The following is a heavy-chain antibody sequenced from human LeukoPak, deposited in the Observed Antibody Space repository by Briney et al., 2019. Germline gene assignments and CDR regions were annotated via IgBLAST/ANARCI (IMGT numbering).Heavy chain of an antibody. D-gene: IGHD2-2*01. V-gene: IGHV4-38-2*01. CDR1: GYSISSGYY. Sequence: SETLSLTCAVSGYSISSGYYWGWIRQPPGKGLEWIGGIYHSGSTYYNPSLKSRVTISVDTSKNQFSLKLSSVTAADTAVYYCARVKYQLLPFDPWGQGTLVTVSS. CDR2: IYHSGST. CDR3: ARVKYQLLPFDP. J-gene: IGHJ5*02.